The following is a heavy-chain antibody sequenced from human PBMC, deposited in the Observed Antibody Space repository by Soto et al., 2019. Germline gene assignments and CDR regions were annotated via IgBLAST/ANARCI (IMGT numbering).Heavy chain of an antibody. CDR1: GFAFSSYS. CDR3: ARDFYSSSWIDY. D-gene: IGHD6-13*01. Sequence: GGSLRLSCAASGFAFSSYSMNWVRQAPGKGLEWVSSISSSSSYIYYADSVKGRFTISRDNAKNSLYLQMNSLRAEDTAVYYCARDFYSSSWIDYWGQGTLVTVSS. J-gene: IGHJ4*02. CDR2: ISSSSSYI. V-gene: IGHV3-21*01.